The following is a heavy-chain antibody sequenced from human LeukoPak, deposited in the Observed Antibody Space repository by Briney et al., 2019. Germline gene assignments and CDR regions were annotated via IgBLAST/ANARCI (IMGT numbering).Heavy chain of an antibody. J-gene: IGHJ4*02. D-gene: IGHD6-19*01. CDR3: ARHLSSGWYRFDY. Sequence: PSETLSLTCTVSNGSISSYYWSWIRQPPGKGLEWIGYIYYSGSTNYNPSLKSRVTISVDTSKNQFSLKLTSVTAADTAVYYCARHLSSGWYRFDYWGQGTLVTVSS. V-gene: IGHV4-59*01. CDR1: NGSISSYY. CDR2: IYYSGST.